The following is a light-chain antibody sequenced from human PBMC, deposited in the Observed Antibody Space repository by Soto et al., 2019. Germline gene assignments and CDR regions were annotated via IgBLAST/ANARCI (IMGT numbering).Light chain of an antibody. CDR2: KND. CDR1: SSNIGSNY. J-gene: IGLJ2*01. Sequence: QPVLTQPPSASGTPGQRVTISCSGSSSNIGSNYVYWYQQLQGTAPKLLIYKNDQRPSGVPDRFSGSKSGTSASLAISGLRSEDEADYYCAAWDDSLSGLFGGGTKVTVL. CDR3: AAWDDSLSGL. V-gene: IGLV1-47*01.